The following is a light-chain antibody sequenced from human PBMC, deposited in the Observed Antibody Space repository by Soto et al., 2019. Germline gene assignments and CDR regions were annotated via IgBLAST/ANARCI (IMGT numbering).Light chain of an antibody. CDR2: GAS. Sequence: EVVLTQSPATLSLSPGERATLSCRASQSVNSYLAWYQQKPGQAPRLLIYGASSRATGIPDRFSGSGSGTDFTLTISRLEPEDFALYYCQQCVGSPLTFGGGTKVDI. V-gene: IGKV3-20*01. CDR3: QQCVGSPLT. J-gene: IGKJ4*01. CDR1: QSVNSY.